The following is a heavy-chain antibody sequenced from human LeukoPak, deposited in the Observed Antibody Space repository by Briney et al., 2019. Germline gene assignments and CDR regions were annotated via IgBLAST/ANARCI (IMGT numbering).Heavy chain of an antibody. J-gene: IGHJ5*02. D-gene: IGHD3-3*01. Sequence: SETLSLTCAVYGGSFSGYYWSWIRQPPGKGPEWIGEINHSGSTNYNPSLKSRVTISVDTSKNQFSLKLSSVTAADTAVYYCASNYYDFWSGYANWFDPWGQGTLVTVSS. CDR2: INHSGST. V-gene: IGHV4-34*01. CDR1: GGSFSGYY. CDR3: ASNYYDFWSGYANWFDP.